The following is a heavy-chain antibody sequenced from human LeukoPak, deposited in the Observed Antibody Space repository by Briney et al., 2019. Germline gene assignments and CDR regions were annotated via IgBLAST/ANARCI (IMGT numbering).Heavy chain of an antibody. Sequence: PSETLSLTCTVSGGSISSYYWSWIRQPPGKGLEWIGEINHSGSTNYNPSLKSRVTISVDTSKNQFSLKLSSVTAADTAVYYCARSRRYSYGYWPYYYYGMDVWGQGTTVTVSS. CDR1: GGSISSYY. J-gene: IGHJ6*02. CDR2: INHSGST. CDR3: ARSRRYSYGYWPYYYYGMDV. D-gene: IGHD5-18*01. V-gene: IGHV4-34*01.